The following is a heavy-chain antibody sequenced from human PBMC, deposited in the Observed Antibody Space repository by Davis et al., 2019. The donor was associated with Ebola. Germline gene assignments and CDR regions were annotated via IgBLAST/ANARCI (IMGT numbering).Heavy chain of an antibody. Sequence: MPSETLSLTCTVSGGSISSSSYYWSWIRQPPGKGLEWIGYIYYSGSTNYNPSLKSRVTISVDTSKNQFSLKLSSVTAADTAVYYCARADYDILAGPFDYWGQGTLVTVSS. CDR1: GGSISSSSYY. CDR2: IYYSGST. CDR3: ARADYDILAGPFDY. J-gene: IGHJ4*02. V-gene: IGHV4-61*01. D-gene: IGHD3-9*01.